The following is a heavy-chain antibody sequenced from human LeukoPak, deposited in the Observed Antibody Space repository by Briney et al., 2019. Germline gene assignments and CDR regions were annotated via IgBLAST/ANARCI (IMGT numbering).Heavy chain of an antibody. J-gene: IGHJ4*02. CDR3: ARGSVPAAVVFDY. CDR1: GGSVSSGSYY. V-gene: IGHV4-61*01. D-gene: IGHD2-2*01. CDR2: MYYSGTT. Sequence: SETLSLTCTVSGGSVSSGSYYWSWIRQPPGKGLEWIGYMYYSGTTNYNPSLKSRVTISVDTSKNQFSLKLSSVTPADTAVYYCARGSVPAAVVFDYWGQGTLVTVSS.